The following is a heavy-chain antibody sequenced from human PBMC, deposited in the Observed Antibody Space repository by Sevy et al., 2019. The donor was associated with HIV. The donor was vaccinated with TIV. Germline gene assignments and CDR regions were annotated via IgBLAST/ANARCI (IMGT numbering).Heavy chain of an antibody. CDR2: ISAYNGNT. D-gene: IGHD4-17*01. Sequence: ASVKVSCKASGYTFTSYGISWVRQAPGQGLEWMGWISAYNGNTNYAQKLQGRVTMTTDTSTSTAYMELRSLRSDDTAVYYCERVWPHGDYGGGYYFDYWGQGTLVTVSS. CDR3: ERVWPHGDYGGGYYFDY. J-gene: IGHJ4*02. V-gene: IGHV1-18*01. CDR1: GYTFTSYG.